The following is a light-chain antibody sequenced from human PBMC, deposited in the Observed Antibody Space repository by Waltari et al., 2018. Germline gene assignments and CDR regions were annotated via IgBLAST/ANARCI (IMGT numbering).Light chain of an antibody. CDR2: EVS. J-gene: IGLJ1*01. CDR1: SSYVGSYNL. V-gene: IGLV2-23*02. CDR3: CSYAGSSPYV. Sequence: QSALTQPASVSGSPGQSITISCTATSSYVGSYNLVSWYQQHPGKAPKIMIYEVSKRPSGVSNRFSGSKSGNTASLTISGLQAEDEADYYCCSYAGSSPYVFGSGTKVTVV.